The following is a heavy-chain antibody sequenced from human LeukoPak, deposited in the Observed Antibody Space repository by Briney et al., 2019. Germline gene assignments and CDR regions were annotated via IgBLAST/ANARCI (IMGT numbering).Heavy chain of an antibody. J-gene: IGHJ4*02. CDR2: TSGSGGST. Sequence: GRSLRLSCAASGFTSSSYAMSWVRQAPGKGLEWGSATSGSGGSTYYADYVKGRFTISRDNSKNTLYLQMNRLRAEDTAVYYCAEGNVVVVAIPQYFDYWGQGTLVTVSS. CDR3: AEGNVVVVAIPQYFDY. CDR1: GFTSSSYA. D-gene: IGHD2-15*01. V-gene: IGHV3-23*01.